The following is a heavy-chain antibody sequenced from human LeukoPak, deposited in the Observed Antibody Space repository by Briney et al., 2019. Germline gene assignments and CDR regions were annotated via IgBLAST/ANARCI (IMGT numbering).Heavy chain of an antibody. D-gene: IGHD3-22*01. J-gene: IGHJ4*02. CDR3: ARGRHYYDSSGYPYFDY. CDR1: GFTFSSYW. V-gene: IGHV3-7*01. Sequence: GGSLRLSCAASGFTFSSYWMSWVRQAPGKGLEWVANIKQDGSEKYYVDSVKGRFTISRDNAKNSLYLQMNSLRAEDTAVYYCARGRHYYDSSGYPYFDYWGQGTLVTVSS. CDR2: IKQDGSEK.